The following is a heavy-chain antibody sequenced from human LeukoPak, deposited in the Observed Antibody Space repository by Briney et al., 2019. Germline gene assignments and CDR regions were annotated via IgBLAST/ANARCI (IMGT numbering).Heavy chain of an antibody. CDR2: IYYSGST. V-gene: IGHV4-59*01. CDR1: GGSSSSYY. Sequence: SETLSLTCTVSGGSSSSYYWSWIQQPPGKVLEWIGYIYYSGSTNYNPSLKSRVTISIDTSKNQFSLKLSSVTAADTAVYYCARVIVVPAALAEYYFDYWGQGTLVTVSS. D-gene: IGHD2-2*01. J-gene: IGHJ4*02. CDR3: ARVIVVPAALAEYYFDY.